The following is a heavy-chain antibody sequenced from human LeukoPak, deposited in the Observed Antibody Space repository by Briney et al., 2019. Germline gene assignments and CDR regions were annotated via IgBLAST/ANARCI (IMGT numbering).Heavy chain of an antibody. CDR1: GGSISSYY. CDR3: ARNTRYWYFDL. V-gene: IGHV4-59*13. J-gene: IGHJ2*01. D-gene: IGHD3-3*01. CDR2: IHYSGSA. Sequence: PSETLSLTCSVSGGSISSYYWSWIRLPPGKGLEWIGYIHYSGSAGYNPSLRSRVTISVSTPKNQFSLKLTSVTAADTAVYYCARNTRYWYFDLWGRGILVTVSS.